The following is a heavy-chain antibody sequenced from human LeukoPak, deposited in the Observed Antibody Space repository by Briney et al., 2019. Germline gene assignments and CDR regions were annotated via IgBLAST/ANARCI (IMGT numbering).Heavy chain of an antibody. CDR3: ARDQTPAAAIPNWFDP. V-gene: IGHV1-69*05. D-gene: IGHD2-2*02. CDR1: GYTLTELS. J-gene: IGHJ5*02. Sequence: SVKVSCKVSGYTLTELSMHWVRQAPGKGLEWMGRIIPIFGTANYAQKFQGRVTITTDESTSTAYMELSSLRSEDTAVYYCARDQTPAAAIPNWFDPWGQGTLVTVSS. CDR2: IIPIFGTA.